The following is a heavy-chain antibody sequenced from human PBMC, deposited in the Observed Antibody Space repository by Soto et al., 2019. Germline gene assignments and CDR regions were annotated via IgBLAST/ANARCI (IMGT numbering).Heavy chain of an antibody. J-gene: IGHJ6*02. CDR3: AGGDDYGDYVLPHGMDV. CDR2: IIPIFGTA. V-gene: IGHV1-69*12. CDR1: GGTFSSYA. Sequence: QVQLVQSGAEVKKPGSSVKVSCKASGGTFSSYAISWVRQAPGQGLEWIGGIIPIFGTANYAEKFQGRVTITADESTRPAYMELSSLRSEDTAVYYCAGGDDYGDYVLPHGMDVWGQGTTVTVSS. D-gene: IGHD4-17*01.